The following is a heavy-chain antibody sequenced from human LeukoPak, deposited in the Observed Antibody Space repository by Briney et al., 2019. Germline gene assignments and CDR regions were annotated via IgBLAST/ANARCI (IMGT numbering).Heavy chain of an antibody. J-gene: IGHJ4*02. CDR1: GFTFSRHG. CDR3: AKSRDRYYDILTGTFDY. V-gene: IGHV3-30*18. Sequence: GGSLRLSCVASGFTFSRHGMHWVRQAPGKGLEWVAVISYDGSNKYYADSVKGRFTISRDNSKNTLYLQMNSLRAEDTAVYYCAKSRDRYYDILTGTFDYWGQGTLVTVSS. D-gene: IGHD3-9*01. CDR2: ISYDGSNK.